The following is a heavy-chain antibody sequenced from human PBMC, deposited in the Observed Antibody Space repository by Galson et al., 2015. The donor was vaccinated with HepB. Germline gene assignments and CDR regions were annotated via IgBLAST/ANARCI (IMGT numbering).Heavy chain of an antibody. CDR3: TRDQGPYGDYVPH. Sequence: SLRLSCAASGFTFSSYWMSWVRQAPGKGLEWVANIREDGSEKYYVDSVKGRFTISRDNAKNSLYLQMNSLRAEDTAVYYCTRDQGPYGDYVPHWGQGTLVIVSS. V-gene: IGHV3-7*01. D-gene: IGHD4-17*01. J-gene: IGHJ4*02. CDR1: GFTFSSYW. CDR2: IREDGSEK.